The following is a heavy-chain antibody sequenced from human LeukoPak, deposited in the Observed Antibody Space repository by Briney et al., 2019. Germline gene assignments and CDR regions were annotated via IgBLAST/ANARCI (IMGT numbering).Heavy chain of an antibody. J-gene: IGHJ4*02. CDR3: ARSTFGGIIVIGDY. V-gene: IGHV3-30*03. CDR1: GFIFSSHG. Sequence: GRSLRLSCAASGFIFSSHGMHWVRQAPGKGLEWVAVISYDGSSEYYADSVQGRFIISRDNSKNTLFLQMNSLRPEDTAVYYCARSTFGGIIVIGDYWGQGTLVTV. CDR2: ISYDGSSE. D-gene: IGHD3-16*02.